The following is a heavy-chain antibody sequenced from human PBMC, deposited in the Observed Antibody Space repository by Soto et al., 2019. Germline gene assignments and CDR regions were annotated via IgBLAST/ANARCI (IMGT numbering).Heavy chain of an antibody. CDR3: ARAWGFHFDF. Sequence: LETLSLTCTVSGGSISSYYWSWIRQPPGKGLEWIGYTYYSGSTNYNPSLKSRVTISVDTSKNQFSLKLSSVTAADTAVYYCARAWGFHFDFWARGILVTV. CDR1: GGSISSYY. J-gene: IGHJ4*02. V-gene: IGHV4-59*01. D-gene: IGHD1-26*01. CDR2: TYYSGST.